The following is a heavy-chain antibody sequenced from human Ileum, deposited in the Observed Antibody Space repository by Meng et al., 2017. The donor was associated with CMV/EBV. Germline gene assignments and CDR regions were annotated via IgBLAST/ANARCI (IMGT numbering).Heavy chain of an antibody. CDR3: ARRQRGAYFDY. D-gene: IGHD2-15*01. V-gene: IGHV1-18*01. CDR1: GYTFTSYG. Sequence: SCKASGYTFTSYGISWVRQAPGQGLEWMGWISAYNGNTNYAQKLQGRVTMTTDTSTSTAYMELRSLRSDDTAVYYRARRQRGAYFDYWGQGTLVTVSS. CDR2: ISAYNGNT. J-gene: IGHJ4*02.